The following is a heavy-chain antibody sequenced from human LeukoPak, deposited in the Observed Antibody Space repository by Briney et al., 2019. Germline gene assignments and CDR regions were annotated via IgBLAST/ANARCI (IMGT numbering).Heavy chain of an antibody. V-gene: IGHV3-23*01. J-gene: IGHJ4*02. D-gene: IGHD2-2*02. Sequence: GGSLRLSCAASGFTFSSYAMSWVRQAPGKGLEWVSAISGSGGSTYYADSVKGRFTISRDNSKDTLYLQMNSLRAEDTAVYYCAKATGYCSSTSCYMGGLDYWGQGTLVTVSS. CDR2: ISGSGGST. CDR3: AKATGYCSSTSCYMGGLDY. CDR1: GFTFSSYA.